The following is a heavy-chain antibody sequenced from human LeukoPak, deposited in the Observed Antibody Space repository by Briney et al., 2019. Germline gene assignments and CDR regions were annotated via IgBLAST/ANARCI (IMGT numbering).Heavy chain of an antibody. V-gene: IGHV4-59*11. Sequence: SETLSLTCAVSDDSFSSHYWTWIRQPPGKALEWIGYISYIGSTNYNPSLKNRVTISIDTSKNQFSLKLSSVTAADTAVYYCARDLVTVTKGFDIWGQGTMVSVSS. J-gene: IGHJ3*02. CDR3: ARDLVTVTKGFDI. CDR2: ISYIGST. D-gene: IGHD4-17*01. CDR1: DDSFSSHY.